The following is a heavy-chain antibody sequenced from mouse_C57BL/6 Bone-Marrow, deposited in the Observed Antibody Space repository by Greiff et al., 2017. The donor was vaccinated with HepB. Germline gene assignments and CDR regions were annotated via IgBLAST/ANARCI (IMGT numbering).Heavy chain of an antibody. J-gene: IGHJ3*01. CDR3: ATGGSGSAWFAY. D-gene: IGHD3-2*02. CDR2: IYPGDGDT. CDR1: GYAFSSSW. Sequence: VQLQQSGPELVKPGASVKISCKASGYAFSSSWMNWVKQRPGKGLEWIGRIYPGDGDTNYNGKFKGKATLTADKSSSTAYMQLSSLTSEDSAVYFCATGGSGSAWFAYWGQGTLVTVSA. V-gene: IGHV1-82*01.